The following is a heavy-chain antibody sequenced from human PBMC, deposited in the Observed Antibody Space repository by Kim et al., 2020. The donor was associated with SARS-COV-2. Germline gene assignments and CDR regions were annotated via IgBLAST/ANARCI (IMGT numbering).Heavy chain of an antibody. CDR3: AETYQVGV. J-gene: IGHJ4*02. CDR1: GFIFSNYD. Sequence: GGSLRLSCAASGFIFSNYDMTWVRQAPGKGLEWVSGIGGSGGFTYYADSVKGRFTISRDNSKNTLYLQMNSLRAEDTAVYYCAETYQVGVWGQGTLVTVS. CDR2: IGGSGGFT. D-gene: IGHD2-2*01. V-gene: IGHV3-23*01.